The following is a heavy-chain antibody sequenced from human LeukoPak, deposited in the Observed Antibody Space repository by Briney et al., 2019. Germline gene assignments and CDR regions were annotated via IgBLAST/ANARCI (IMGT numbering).Heavy chain of an antibody. CDR1: GYTFTGYY. V-gene: IGHV1-46*01. CDR2: INPSGGST. CDR3: ARDGPTAAPFDY. Sequence: ASVKVSCKASGYTFTGYYMHWVRQAPGQGLERMGIINPSGGSTSYAQRFQGRVAMTRDTSTTTVYMEVNSLTSEDTAVYFCARDGPTAAPFDYWGQGTLVTGSS. J-gene: IGHJ4*02. D-gene: IGHD2-2*01.